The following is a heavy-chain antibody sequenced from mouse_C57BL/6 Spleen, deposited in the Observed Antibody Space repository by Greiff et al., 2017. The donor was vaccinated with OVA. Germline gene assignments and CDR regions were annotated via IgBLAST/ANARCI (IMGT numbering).Heavy chain of an antibody. Sequence: QVQLQQSGAELARPGASVKLSCKASGYTFTSYGISWVKQRTGQGLEWIGEIYPRSGNTYYNEKFKGKATLTADKSSSTAYMQLSSLTSEDSAVYFCASPDSSGPWFAYWGQGTLVTVSA. CDR3: ASPDSSGPWFAY. V-gene: IGHV1-81*01. CDR2: IYPRSGNT. D-gene: IGHD3-2*02. CDR1: GYTFTSYG. J-gene: IGHJ3*01.